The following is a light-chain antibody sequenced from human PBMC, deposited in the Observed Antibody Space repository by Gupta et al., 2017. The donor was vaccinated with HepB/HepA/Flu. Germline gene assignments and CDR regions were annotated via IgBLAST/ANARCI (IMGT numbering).Light chain of an antibody. Sequence: NVLNQSPGTLSLSPGERVTLSCRATQSLNNDYLAWYQQKPGQAPRLLIYGASIRATGISDRFSGSGSGTDFTLTISRLESEDFAMYYCQQYGGSPLYTFGQGTKLEIK. V-gene: IGKV3-20*01. CDR3: QQYGGSPLYT. CDR1: QSLNNDY. CDR2: GAS. J-gene: IGKJ2*01.